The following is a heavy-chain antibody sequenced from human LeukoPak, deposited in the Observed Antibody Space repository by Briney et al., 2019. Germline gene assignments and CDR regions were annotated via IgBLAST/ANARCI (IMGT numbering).Heavy chain of an antibody. J-gene: IGHJ5*02. V-gene: IGHV4-34*01. Sequence: PSETLSLTCAVYGGSFSGYYWSWIRQPPGKGLEWIGEINHSESTNYNPSLKSRVTISVDTSKNQFSLKLSSVTAADTAVYYCARDPDSYGLLWGNENWFDPWGQGTLVTVSS. CDR2: INHSEST. CDR3: ARDPDSYGLLWGNENWFDP. CDR1: GGSFSGYY. D-gene: IGHD5-18*01.